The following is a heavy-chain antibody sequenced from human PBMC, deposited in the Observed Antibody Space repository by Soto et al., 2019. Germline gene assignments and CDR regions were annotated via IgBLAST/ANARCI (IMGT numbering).Heavy chain of an antibody. D-gene: IGHD2-8*01. J-gene: IGHJ2*01. CDR2: ISSSGSTI. V-gene: IGHV3-48*02. CDR1: GFTFSSYS. Sequence: GGSLRLSCAASGFTFSSYSMHWVRQAPGKGLEWVSYISSSGSTIYYADSVKGRFTISRDDAKNSLYLQMNSLRDEDTAVYYCARHVYFYWYFDLWGRGTLVTVSS. CDR3: ARHVYFYWYFDL.